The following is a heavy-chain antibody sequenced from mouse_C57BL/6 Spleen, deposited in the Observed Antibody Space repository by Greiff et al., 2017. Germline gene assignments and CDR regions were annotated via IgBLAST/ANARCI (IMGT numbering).Heavy chain of an antibody. J-gene: IGHJ2*01. CDR3: ARAAQATWGYFDY. D-gene: IGHD3-2*02. CDR1: GYSITSGYY. Sequence: DVKLQESGPGLVKPSQSLSLTCSVTGYSITSGYYWNWIRQFPGNKLEWMGYISYDGSNNYNPSLKNRISITPDTSTNQFFLKLNSVTTEDTATYYCARAAQATWGYFDYWGQGTTLTVSS. V-gene: IGHV3-6*01. CDR2: ISYDGSN.